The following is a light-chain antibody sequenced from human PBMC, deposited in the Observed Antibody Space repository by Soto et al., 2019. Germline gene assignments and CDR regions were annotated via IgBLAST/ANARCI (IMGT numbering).Light chain of an antibody. Sequence: EMVLTQSPGTLSLSPGDRATLSCRASQSVSNDYVAWVQQKPGQTPSLLIYSVSSRATGIPDRFSGSESGTDLTLTISRLELEDFAVYYCQQFEDLPFTFGQGTRLQVK. CDR2: SVS. CDR1: QSVSNDY. CDR3: QQFEDLPFT. V-gene: IGKV3-20*01. J-gene: IGKJ5*01.